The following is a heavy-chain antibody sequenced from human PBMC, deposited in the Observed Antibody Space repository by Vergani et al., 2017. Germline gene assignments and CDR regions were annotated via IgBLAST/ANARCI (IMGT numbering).Heavy chain of an antibody. D-gene: IGHD2-15*01. J-gene: IGHJ6*03. CDR1: GGSFSGYY. CDR2: INHRGST. V-gene: IGHV4-34*01. Sequence: QVQLQQWGAGLLKPSETLSLTCAVYGGSFSGYYWSWIRQPPGKGLEWIGEINHRGSTNYNPSLKSRVTISVDTSKNQFTLKLSSVTAADTAGYYCARGAEGVAAIYYYYMDVWGKGTTVTVSS. CDR3: ARGAEGVAAIYYYYMDV.